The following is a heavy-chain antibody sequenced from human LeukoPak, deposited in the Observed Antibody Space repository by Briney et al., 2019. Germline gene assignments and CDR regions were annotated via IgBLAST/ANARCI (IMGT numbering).Heavy chain of an antibody. CDR1: GYIFTGYY. D-gene: IGHD6-13*01. V-gene: IGHV1-2*02. CDR3: ARPEVGAAAGCDYYCFDV. CDR2: INPDNGGT. J-gene: IGHJ6*01. Sequence: ASVKVSCKASGYIFTGYYMHWFRQAPGQGLEWMGWINPDNGGTIYAENFQGRVTMARDTSISRAYMELSSLTSDDTAVYYCARPEVGAAAGCDYYCFDVCGQGTTVTVSS.